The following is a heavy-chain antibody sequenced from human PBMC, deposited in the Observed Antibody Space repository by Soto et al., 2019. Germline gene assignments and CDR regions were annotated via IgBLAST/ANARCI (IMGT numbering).Heavy chain of an antibody. Sequence: QVQLQESGPGLVKPSETLSLTCTVSGGSVSSGSYYWSWIRQPPGKGLEWIGYIYYSGSTNYNPSITSLVTISVDTSKTEFSLKLSSVTAADTAVYYCARVQPSIAAAGLTLDYWGQGTLVTVSS. D-gene: IGHD6-13*01. CDR1: GGSVSSGSYY. V-gene: IGHV4-61*01. J-gene: IGHJ4*02. CDR3: ARVQPSIAAAGLTLDY. CDR2: IYYSGST.